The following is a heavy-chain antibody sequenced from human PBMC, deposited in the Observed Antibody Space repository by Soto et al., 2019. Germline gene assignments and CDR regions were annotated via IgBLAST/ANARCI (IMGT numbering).Heavy chain of an antibody. D-gene: IGHD3-10*01. CDR2: IIPILGIA. CDR3: AGNGDLLGV. V-gene: IGHV1-69*02. Sequence: QVQLGQSGAEVKTPGSSVKVSCKASGDTFSSYTISWVRQAPGQGLAWMGRIIPILGIANYAQKFQGRVTITADKSTSTAYMELSSLRSEDTAVYYCAGNGDLLGVWGKGTTVTVSS. J-gene: IGHJ6*04. CDR1: GDTFSSYT.